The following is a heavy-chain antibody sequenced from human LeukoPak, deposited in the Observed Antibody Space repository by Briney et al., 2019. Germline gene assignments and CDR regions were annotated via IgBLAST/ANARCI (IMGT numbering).Heavy chain of an antibody. D-gene: IGHD6-19*01. CDR3: ATQWLVLSY. J-gene: IGHJ4*02. CDR2: ISSSSSYI. Sequence: PGGSLRLSCAASGFTFSSYSMNWVRQAPGKGLEWVSSISSSSSYIYYADSVKGRFTISRDNSKNTLYLQMNSLRAEDTAVYYCATQWLVLSYWGQGTLVTVSS. V-gene: IGHV3-21*04. CDR1: GFTFSSYS.